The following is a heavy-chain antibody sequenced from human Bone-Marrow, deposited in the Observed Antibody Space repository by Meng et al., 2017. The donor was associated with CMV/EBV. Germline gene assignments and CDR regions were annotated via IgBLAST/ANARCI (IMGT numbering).Heavy chain of an antibody. CDR1: GGTFSSHG. D-gene: IGHD3-10*01. Sequence: SVKVSCKASGGTFSSHGISWVRQAPGQGLECMGVIVPLLGTANYAQKFQGRVTITTDESTSTAYMELSSLRFEDTAVYYCARPHITIPVRLFSYVMDVWGQGTTVTVSS. CDR2: IVPLLGTA. V-gene: IGHV1-69*05. CDR3: ARPHITIPVRLFSYVMDV. J-gene: IGHJ6*02.